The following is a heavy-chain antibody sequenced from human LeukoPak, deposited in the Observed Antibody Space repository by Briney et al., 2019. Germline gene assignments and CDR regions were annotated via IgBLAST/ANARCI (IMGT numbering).Heavy chain of an antibody. V-gene: IGHV3-33*01. D-gene: IGHD6-13*01. CDR1: GFTFSSYD. CDR3: YEGIAADSTPPHFHY. CDR2: IWYDGSNK. Sequence: GGSLRLSCAASGFTFSSYDMHWVRQAPGKGLEWVAVIWYDGSNKYYADSVKGRFTISRDNSKNTLYLQMNSLRAEDTAVYYCYEGIAADSTPPHFHYWGANPGHR. J-gene: IGHJ4*02.